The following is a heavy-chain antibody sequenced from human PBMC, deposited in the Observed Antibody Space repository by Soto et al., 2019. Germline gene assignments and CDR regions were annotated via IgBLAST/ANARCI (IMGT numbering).Heavy chain of an antibody. CDR2: IKQDGSEK. J-gene: IGHJ6*02. CDR3: AKPNSDYYYYYGMDV. D-gene: IGHD5-18*01. Sequence: EVQLVESGGGLVQPGGSLRLSCAASGFAFSTYWMSWVRQAPGKGLEWVANIKQDGSEKYYVDSVKGRFTISRDNAKNSLYLQMNSLRAEDTAVYYCAKPNSDYYYYYGMDVWGQGTTVTVSS. CDR1: GFAFSTYW. V-gene: IGHV3-7*02.